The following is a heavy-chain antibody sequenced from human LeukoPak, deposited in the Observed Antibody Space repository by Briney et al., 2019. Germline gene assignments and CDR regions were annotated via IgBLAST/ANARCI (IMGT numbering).Heavy chain of an antibody. CDR2: INAGNGNT. Sequence: ASVKVSCKASGYTSTSYAMHWVRQAPGQRLEWMGWINAGNGNTKYSQKFQGRVTMTRNTSISTAYMELSSLRSEDTAVYYCARGRVVRGRSFDYWGQGTLVTVSS. J-gene: IGHJ4*02. V-gene: IGHV1-3*01. CDR3: ARGRVVRGRSFDY. D-gene: IGHD2-15*01. CDR1: GYTSTSYA.